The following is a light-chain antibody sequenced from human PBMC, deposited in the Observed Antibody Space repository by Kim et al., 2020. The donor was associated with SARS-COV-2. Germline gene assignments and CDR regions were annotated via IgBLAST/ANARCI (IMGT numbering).Light chain of an antibody. CDR1: QSISSW. J-gene: IGKJ1*01. CDR2: DAS. CDR3: QQYNSDSKT. V-gene: IGKV1-5*01. Sequence: ASIGDRVTITCRASQSISSWLAWYQQRPGKAPQLLIYDASSLESGVASRFSGSGSGTEFTLTISSLQPDDFATYYCQQYNSDSKTFGQGTKVDIK.